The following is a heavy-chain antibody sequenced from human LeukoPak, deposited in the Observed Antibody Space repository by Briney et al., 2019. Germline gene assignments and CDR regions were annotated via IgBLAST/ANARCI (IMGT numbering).Heavy chain of an antibody. D-gene: IGHD6-19*01. Sequence: SETLSLTCTVSGGSISSDHWTWIRQPPGKGLEWIARISYSGSTNYNPSLKSRVTISVDTSKNQFSLKLSSVAAADTAVYYCARPYTSGWYGVFDIWGQGTMVTVSS. CDR1: GGSISSDH. J-gene: IGHJ3*02. CDR3: ARPYTSGWYGVFDI. CDR2: ISYSGST. V-gene: IGHV4-59*08.